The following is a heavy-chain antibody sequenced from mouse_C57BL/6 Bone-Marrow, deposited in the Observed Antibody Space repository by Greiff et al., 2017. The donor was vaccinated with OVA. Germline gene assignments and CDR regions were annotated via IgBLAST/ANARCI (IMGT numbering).Heavy chain of an antibody. CDR2: IDPENGDT. J-gene: IGHJ4*01. CDR3: TTKDYYAMDY. CDR1: GFNIKDDY. V-gene: IGHV14-4*01. Sequence: DVKLVESGAELVRPGASVKLSCTASGFNIKDDYMHWVKQRPEQGLEWIGWIDPENGDTEYASKFQGKATITADTSSNTAYLQLSSLTSEDTAVYYCTTKDYYAMDYWGQGTSVTVSS.